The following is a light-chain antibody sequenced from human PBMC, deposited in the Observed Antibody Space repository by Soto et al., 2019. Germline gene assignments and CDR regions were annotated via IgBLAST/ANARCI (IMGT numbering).Light chain of an antibody. CDR3: SPYAGRTSYV. Sequence: QSVLSQPASVSGSPGQSITISCTGTSSDVGGYNYVSWYQQRPGKAPKLLIHEVTKRPSGVPDRFYGSKSGNTASLTVSGLQAEDEADYYCSPYAGRTSYVFGNGTKVTV. J-gene: IGLJ1*01. CDR1: SSDVGGYNY. CDR2: EVT. V-gene: IGLV2-8*01.